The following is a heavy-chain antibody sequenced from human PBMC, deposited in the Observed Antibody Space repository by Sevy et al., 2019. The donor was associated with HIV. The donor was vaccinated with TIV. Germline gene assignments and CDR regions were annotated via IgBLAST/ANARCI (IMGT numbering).Heavy chain of an antibody. J-gene: IGHJ6*03. Sequence: GGSLRLSCAVSGFSFDSYGMTWVRQAPGKGLEWVSAISGSGTRTYYADSVKGRFIISRDNSKNTLDLQMKSLRAEDTALYYWAKGGGGHYDPDEIAYYFYYYNMDVWGKGTTVTVSS. CDR2: ISGSGTRT. D-gene: IGHD3-22*01. V-gene: IGHV3-23*01. CDR3: AKGGGGHYDPDEIAYYFYYYNMDV. CDR1: GFSFDSYG.